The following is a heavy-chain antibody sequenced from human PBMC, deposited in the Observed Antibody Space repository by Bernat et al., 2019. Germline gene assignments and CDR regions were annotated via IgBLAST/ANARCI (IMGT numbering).Heavy chain of an antibody. Sequence: EVQLVESGGGLVQPGGSLRLSCAASGFTFSSYDMHWVRQATGKGLEWVSAIGTAGDPYYPGSVKGRFTISRENAKNSLYLQMNSLRAGDTAVYYCARVPKYYDILTGYYYYDGMDVWGQGTTVTVSS. CDR1: GFTFSSYD. J-gene: IGHJ6*02. D-gene: IGHD3-9*01. CDR2: IGTAGDP. V-gene: IGHV3-13*05. CDR3: ARVPKYYDILTGYYYYDGMDV.